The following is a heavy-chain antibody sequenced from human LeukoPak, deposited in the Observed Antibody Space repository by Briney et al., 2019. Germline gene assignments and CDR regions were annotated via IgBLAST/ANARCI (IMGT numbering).Heavy chain of an antibody. CDR1: GFTFSSYW. V-gene: IGHV3-7*04. CDR3: TRAQSAGFDY. J-gene: IGHJ4*02. Sequence: GGSLRLSCAASGFTFSSYWMSWVRQAPGKGLEWVANIKQDGGEKYYVDSVKGRFTISRDNAKNSPFLQMNSLRVEDTAVYYCTRAQSAGFDYWGQGTLVTVSS. D-gene: IGHD6-13*01. CDR2: IKQDGGEK.